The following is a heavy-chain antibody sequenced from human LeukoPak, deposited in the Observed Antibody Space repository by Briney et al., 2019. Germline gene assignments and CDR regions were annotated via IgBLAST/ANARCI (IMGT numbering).Heavy chain of an antibody. Sequence: GGSLRLSCAASGFTFSSYAMSWVRQAPGKGLEWVSTVSGSGAIAYYTDSDKGRFTISRDNSKNTLYLQMSSLTAKDTAVYYCAKDRSIGTYYTFDSWGQGTLVTVSS. V-gene: IGHV3-23*01. CDR2: VSGSGAIA. D-gene: IGHD1-26*01. CDR1: GFTFSSYA. J-gene: IGHJ4*02. CDR3: AKDRSIGTYYTFDS.